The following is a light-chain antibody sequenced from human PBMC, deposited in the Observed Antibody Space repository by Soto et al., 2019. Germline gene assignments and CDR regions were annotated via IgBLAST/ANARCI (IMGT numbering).Light chain of an antibody. Sequence: NFMLTQPHSVSASPGKTVTISCTRSSGRIASNYVQWYQQRPGSSPTTVIYEDNQRSSGVPDRFSGSIDRSSNSASLTISGLKTEDEADYYCQSYDSSIWVFGGGTKVTV. CDR1: SGRIASNY. CDR3: QSYDSSIWV. V-gene: IGLV6-57*01. CDR2: EDN. J-gene: IGLJ3*02.